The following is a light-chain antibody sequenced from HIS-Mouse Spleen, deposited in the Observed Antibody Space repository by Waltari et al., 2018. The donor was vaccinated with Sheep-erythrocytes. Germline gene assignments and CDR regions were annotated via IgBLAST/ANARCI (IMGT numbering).Light chain of an antibody. V-gene: IGLV2-11*01. CDR3: CSYAGSYNHV. Sequence: QSALPQPRSVSGSPGQSVTTSCTGTSRDVGGYNSVPWYQQHPGKAPKLMIYDVSKRPSGVPDRFSGSKSGNTASLTISGLQAEDEADYYCCSYAGSYNHVFATGTKVTVL. J-gene: IGLJ1*01. CDR2: DVS. CDR1: SRDVGGYNS.